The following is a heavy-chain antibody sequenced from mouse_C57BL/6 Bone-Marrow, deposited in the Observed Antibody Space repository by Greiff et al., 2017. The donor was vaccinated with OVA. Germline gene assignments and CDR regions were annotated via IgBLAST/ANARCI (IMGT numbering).Heavy chain of an antibody. CDR1: GFTFSSYA. V-gene: IGHV5-9-1*02. J-gene: IGHJ3*01. CDR2: ISSGGDYI. Sequence: LVESGEGLVKPGGSLKFSCAAPGFTFSSYAMSWVRQTPEKRLEWVAYISSGGDYIYYADTVKGRFTISRDNARNTLYLQMSSLESEDTAMYYCTRGGVAGFAYWGQGTLVTVSS. CDR3: TRGGVAGFAY.